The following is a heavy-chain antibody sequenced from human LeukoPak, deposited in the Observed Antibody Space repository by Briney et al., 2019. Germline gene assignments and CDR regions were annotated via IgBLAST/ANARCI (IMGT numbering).Heavy chain of an antibody. CDR3: ARESNYDGNWFDP. CDR2: IYYSGST. J-gene: IGHJ5*02. CDR1: GGSISSSSYY. Sequence: SETLSLTCTVSGGSISSSSYYWGWIRQPPGKGLEWIGSIYYSGSTYYNPSLKSRVTISVDTSKNQFSLNLSSVTAADTAVYYCARESNYDGNWFDPWGQGTLVTVSS. V-gene: IGHV4-39*02. D-gene: IGHD4-11*01.